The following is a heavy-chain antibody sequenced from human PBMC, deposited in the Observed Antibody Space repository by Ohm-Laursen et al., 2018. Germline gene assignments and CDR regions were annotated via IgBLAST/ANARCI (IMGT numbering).Heavy chain of an antibody. D-gene: IGHD3-22*01. CDR3: ARGRVDYYDSSGYVDYFDY. CDR2: ISSNSGNI. J-gene: IGHJ4*02. Sequence: SLRLSCAASGFTFDDYAMHWVRQAPGRALEWVSGISSNSGNIGYADSVKGRFTISRENAKNSLYLQMNSLRAGDTAVYYCARGRVDYYDSSGYVDYFDYWGQGTLVTVSS. CDR1: GFTFDDYA. V-gene: IGHV3-9*01.